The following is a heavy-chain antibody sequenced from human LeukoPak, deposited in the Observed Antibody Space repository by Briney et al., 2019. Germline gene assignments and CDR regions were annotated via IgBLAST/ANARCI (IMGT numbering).Heavy chain of an antibody. V-gene: IGHV1-24*01. Sequence: ASVKVSCKVSGYTLTELSMHWVRQAPGKGLEWMGGFDPEDGETIYAQKFQGRVTMTEDTSTDTAYMGLSSLRSEDTAVYYCATSSGWYFRIFDYWGQGTLVTVSS. J-gene: IGHJ4*02. D-gene: IGHD6-19*01. CDR3: ATSSGWYFRIFDY. CDR2: FDPEDGET. CDR1: GYTLTELS.